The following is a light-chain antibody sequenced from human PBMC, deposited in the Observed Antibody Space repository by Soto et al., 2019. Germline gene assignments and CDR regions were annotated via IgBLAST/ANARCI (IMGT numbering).Light chain of an antibody. Sequence: PGERAPLSCMASQTVSSNYLAWCQQRPGQAPRLLIYGASTRAAGIPDRFSGSGSGTDFTLTITRLEPEDSAVYFCQQYTGPPTTFGQGTRLQNK. CDR3: QQYTGPPTT. CDR1: QTVSSNY. V-gene: IGKV3-20*01. CDR2: GAS. J-gene: IGKJ5*01.